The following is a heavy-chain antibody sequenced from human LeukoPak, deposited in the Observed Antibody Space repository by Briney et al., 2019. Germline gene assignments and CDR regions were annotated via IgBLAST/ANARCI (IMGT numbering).Heavy chain of an antibody. V-gene: IGHV3-33*01. CDR3: AREHTTVTSLLDY. J-gene: IGHJ4*02. CDR2: IWYDGNNK. Sequence: GGSLRLSCAASGFTFNSYGIHWVRQAPGKGVEWGAVIWYDGNNKYYADSVKGRFTISRDSSKNTMYLQMNSLRAEDTAVYYCAREHTTVTSLLDYWGQGTLVTVS. CDR1: GFTFNSYG. D-gene: IGHD4-17*01.